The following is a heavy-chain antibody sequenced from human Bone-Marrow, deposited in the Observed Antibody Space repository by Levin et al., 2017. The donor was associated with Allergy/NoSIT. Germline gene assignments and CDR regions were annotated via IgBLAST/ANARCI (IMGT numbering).Heavy chain of an antibody. J-gene: IGHJ6*02. CDR1: GGSFSGYY. Sequence: SQTLSLTCAVYGGSFSGYYWSWIRQPPGKGLEWIGEINHSGSTNYNPSLKSRVTISVDTSKNQFSLKLSSVTAADTAVYYCATVLRFLEWSPGGMDVWGQGTTVTVSS. V-gene: IGHV4-34*01. CDR3: ATVLRFLEWSPGGMDV. CDR2: INHSGST. D-gene: IGHD3-3*01.